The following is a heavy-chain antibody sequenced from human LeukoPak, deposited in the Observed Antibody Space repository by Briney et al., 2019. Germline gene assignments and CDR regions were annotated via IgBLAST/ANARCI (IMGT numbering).Heavy chain of an antibody. Sequence: GASVKVSCKASGYTFTGYYMHWVRQAPGQGLEWMGWINPNSGGTDYAQKFQGRVTMTGDTSISTAYMELRRLRSDDTAVYYCARGLPAPADQYYMDVWGKGTTVTVSS. V-gene: IGHV1-2*02. J-gene: IGHJ6*03. D-gene: IGHD2-2*01. CDR2: INPNSGGT. CDR1: GYTFTGYY. CDR3: ARGLPAPADQYYMDV.